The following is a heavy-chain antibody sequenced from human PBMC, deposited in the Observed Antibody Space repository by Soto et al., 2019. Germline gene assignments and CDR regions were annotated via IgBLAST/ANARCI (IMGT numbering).Heavy chain of an antibody. J-gene: IGHJ4*02. Sequence: SVSNAWMNWVRPAPGKGLAWVGRIKSKTDGGTTDYAAPVKGRFTISRDDSKNTLYLQMNSLKTEDTAVYYCTTTGNLGECSFHWGQGTLVTVSS. V-gene: IGHV3-15*07. D-gene: IGHD3-10*02. CDR1: SVSNAW. CDR3: TTTGNLGECSFH. CDR2: IKSKTDGGTT.